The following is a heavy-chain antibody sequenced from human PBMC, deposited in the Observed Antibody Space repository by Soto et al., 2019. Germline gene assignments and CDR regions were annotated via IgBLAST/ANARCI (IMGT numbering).Heavy chain of an antibody. CDR3: ARLPSRHLVYY. CDR2: MFYGVST. J-gene: IGHJ4*02. Sequence: SETLSLTCTVSGSSINSSGNYWGWIRQPPGKGLEWIGSMFYGVSTYYNPSLKSRVTVSVDTSKNQFSLHLRSVTAADAAVYDCARLPSRHLVYYCGQGTRGTVS. V-gene: IGHV4-39*01. D-gene: IGHD2-8*01. CDR1: GSSINSSGNY.